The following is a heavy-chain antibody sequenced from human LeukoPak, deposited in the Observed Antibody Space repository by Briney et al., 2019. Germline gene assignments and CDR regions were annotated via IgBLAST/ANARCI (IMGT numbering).Heavy chain of an antibody. CDR1: GGSISSSSYY. CDR3: ARDRKAYYDSSGPNY. V-gene: IGHV4-39*07. J-gene: IGHJ4*02. Sequence: SETLSLTCTVSGGSISSSSYYWGWIRQPPGKGLEWIGSIYYSGSTYYNPSLKSRVTISVDTSKNQFSLKLSSVTAADTAVYYCARDRKAYYDSSGPNYWGQGTLVTVSS. CDR2: IYYSGST. D-gene: IGHD3-22*01.